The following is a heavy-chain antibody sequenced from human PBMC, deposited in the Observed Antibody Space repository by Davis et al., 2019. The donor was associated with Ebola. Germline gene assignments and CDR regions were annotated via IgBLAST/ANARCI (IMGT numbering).Heavy chain of an antibody. CDR3: ARHSHIMGATYFDS. D-gene: IGHD1-26*01. J-gene: IGHJ4*02. V-gene: IGHV4-61*05. CDR1: GGSISSSSYY. Sequence: MPSETLSLTCTVSGGSISSSSYYWSWIRQPPGKGLEWIGYIYYSGSTNYNPSLKSRVTISVDTSKLQFSLRLMSVTAADTAIYFCARHSHIMGATYFDSWGQGTLVTVSS. CDR2: IYYSGST.